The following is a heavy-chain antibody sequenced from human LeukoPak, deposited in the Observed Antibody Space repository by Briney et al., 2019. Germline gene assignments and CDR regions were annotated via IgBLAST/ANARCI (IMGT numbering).Heavy chain of an antibody. V-gene: IGHV3-23*01. CDR3: VRRGGSDGWGAFDV. Sequence: GGSLRLSCAASEFTFSNYVMNWVRQAPGKGLEWVSSIRQSGDITYYADSVKGRFTISRDNSKNTLSLQMNSLSREDTAIYYCVRRGGSDGWGAFDVWGQGTVVTVSS. J-gene: IGHJ3*01. D-gene: IGHD5-24*01. CDR2: IRQSGDIT. CDR1: EFTFSNYV.